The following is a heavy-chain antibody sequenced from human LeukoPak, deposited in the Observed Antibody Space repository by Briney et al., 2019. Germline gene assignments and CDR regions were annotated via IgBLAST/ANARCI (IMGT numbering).Heavy chain of an antibody. J-gene: IGHJ6*02. CDR2: MIPNSGNT. Sequence: ASVKVSCKASGYTFTSYDINWVRQATGQGLEWMGWMIPNSGNTGYAQKFQGRVTMTRNTSISTAYMELSSLRSEDTAVYYCAREWDVLLWYGEPRPSNYYYGMDVWGQGTTVTVSS. CDR3: AREWDVLLWYGEPRPSNYYYGMDV. D-gene: IGHD3-10*01. V-gene: IGHV1-8*01. CDR1: GYTFTSYD.